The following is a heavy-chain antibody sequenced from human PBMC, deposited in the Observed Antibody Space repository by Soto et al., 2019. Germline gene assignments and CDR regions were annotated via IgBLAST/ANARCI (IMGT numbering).Heavy chain of an antibody. V-gene: IGHV4-59*01. J-gene: IGHJ4*02. CDR1: GGSISSYY. Sequence: SETLSLTCTVSGGSISSYYWSWIRQPPGKGLEWIGYIYYSGSTNYNPSLKSRVTISVDTSKNQFSLKLSSVTAADTTVYYCARLNPERQMLYFDYWGQGTLVTVS. CDR2: IYYSGST. D-gene: IGHD1-1*01. CDR3: ARLNPERQMLYFDY.